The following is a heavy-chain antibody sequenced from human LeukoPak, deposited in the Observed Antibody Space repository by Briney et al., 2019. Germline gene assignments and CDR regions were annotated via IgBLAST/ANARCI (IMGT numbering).Heavy chain of an antibody. Sequence: GGSLRLSCAASGFTFHSYGMHWVRQAPGKGLEWVSSITSDPPNIYYADSVRGRFTISRDNAKKSLYLQMNSLRAEDTALYYCAKGGLGGSRSITVIWGQGTLVTVSS. CDR1: GFTFHSYG. J-gene: IGHJ4*02. CDR2: ITSDPPNI. D-gene: IGHD4-17*01. V-gene: IGHV3-21*04. CDR3: AKGGLGGSRSITVI.